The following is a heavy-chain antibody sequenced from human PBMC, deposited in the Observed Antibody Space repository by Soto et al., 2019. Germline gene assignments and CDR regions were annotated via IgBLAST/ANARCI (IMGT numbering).Heavy chain of an antibody. CDR1: GGTFTNPS. J-gene: IGHJ3*02. D-gene: IGHD4-17*01. CDR2: ILPIFGTA. CDR3: ARGHEYGGNSDAFDS. V-gene: IGHV1-69*06. Sequence: GASVKVSCKASGGTFTNPSINWGRQAPGQRPEWMGNILPIFGTADYAQKFQDRVTITADKSTNTAYMELRSLFSEDTAVYYCARGHEYGGNSDAFDSWGQGKVVTFSS.